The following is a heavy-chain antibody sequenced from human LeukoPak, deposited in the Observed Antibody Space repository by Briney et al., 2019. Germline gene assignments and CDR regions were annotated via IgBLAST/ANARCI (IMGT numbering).Heavy chain of an antibody. Sequence: SETLSLTCTVSGGSISSGGYYWSWLRQHPGKGLEWIGYIYYSGSTYYDPSLKSRVTISVDTSKNQFSLKLSAVTAADTAVYYCASISGSYYYFDYWGQGTLVTVSS. J-gene: IGHJ4*02. CDR2: IYYSGST. D-gene: IGHD1-26*01. CDR1: GGSISSGGYY. CDR3: ASISGSYYYFDY. V-gene: IGHV4-31*03.